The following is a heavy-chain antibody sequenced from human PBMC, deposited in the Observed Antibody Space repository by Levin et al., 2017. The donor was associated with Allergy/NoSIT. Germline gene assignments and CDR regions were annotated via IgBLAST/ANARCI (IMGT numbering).Heavy chain of an antibody. CDR1: GASISNDNYY. Sequence: SETLSLTCTVSGASISNDNYYWAWIRQPPGKGLEWIGSVYYTGSAYYNPSLKTRLTMSVDTSQNQFSLRFNSVTAADTAIYYCAGEPNSPYYYYYGLDVWGQGTAVTVSS. J-gene: IGHJ6*02. CDR2: VYYTGSA. CDR3: AGEPNSPYYYYYGLDV. D-gene: IGHD2/OR15-2a*01. V-gene: IGHV4-39*07.